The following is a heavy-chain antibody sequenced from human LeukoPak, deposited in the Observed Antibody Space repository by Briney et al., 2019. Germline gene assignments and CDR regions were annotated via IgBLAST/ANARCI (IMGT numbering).Heavy chain of an antibody. V-gene: IGHV1-18*01. CDR1: GYSFPIYG. D-gene: IGHD5-24*01. Sequence: ASVKVSCKASGYSFPIYGVSWVRQAPGQGLEWIGWISGKNGNTNYEQKYQGRVTLTTDTSTSTVYMELRSLRSDDTAVYYCASGREGYNPADYWGQGTLVTVSS. CDR2: ISGKNGNT. CDR3: ASGREGYNPADY. J-gene: IGHJ4*02.